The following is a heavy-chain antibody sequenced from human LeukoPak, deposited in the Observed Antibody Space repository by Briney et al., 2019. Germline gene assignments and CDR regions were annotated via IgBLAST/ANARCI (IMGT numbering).Heavy chain of an antibody. CDR3: ARDGDGSWYPHY. J-gene: IGHJ4*02. D-gene: IGHD6-13*01. V-gene: IGHV3-30*04. Sequence: GGSLRLSCAASGFNFNIYSIHWVRQAPGKGLEWVAIISHDGTTKHYAASVKGRFTLSRDNSKGTVDLQINGLRPDDTGLYHCARDGDGSWYPHYWGQGTLVSVSS. CDR1: GFNFNIYS. CDR2: ISHDGTTK.